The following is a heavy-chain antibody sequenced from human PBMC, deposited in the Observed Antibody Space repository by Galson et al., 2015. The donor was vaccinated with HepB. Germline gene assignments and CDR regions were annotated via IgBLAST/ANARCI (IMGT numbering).Heavy chain of an antibody. CDR1: GFTFSSYS. Sequence: SLRLSCAASGFTFSSYSMNWVRQAPGKGLEWVSYISSSSSTIYYADSVKGRFTISRDNAKNSLYLQMDSLRAEDTAVYYCARSYGDYGGYFDYWGQGTLVTVSS. V-gene: IGHV3-48*04. D-gene: IGHD4-17*01. CDR2: ISSSSSTI. CDR3: ARSYGDYGGYFDY. J-gene: IGHJ4*02.